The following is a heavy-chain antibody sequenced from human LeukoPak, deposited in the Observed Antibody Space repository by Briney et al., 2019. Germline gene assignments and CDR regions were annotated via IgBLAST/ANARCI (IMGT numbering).Heavy chain of an antibody. V-gene: IGHV4-30-2*01. J-gene: IGHJ4*02. CDR2: IYHSGPT. D-gene: IGHD3-10*01. Sequence: SETLSLTCTVSGDSISSGGYYWSWIRQPPGKGLEWIGYIYHSGPTYYNPSLKSRVTISVDTSKNQFSLKLSSVTAADTAVYYCARGMSKLRRGVIGYWGQGTLVTVSS. CDR1: GDSISSGGYY. CDR3: ARGMSKLRRGVIGY.